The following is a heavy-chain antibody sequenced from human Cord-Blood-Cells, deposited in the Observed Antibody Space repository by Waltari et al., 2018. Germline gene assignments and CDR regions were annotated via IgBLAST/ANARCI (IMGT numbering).Heavy chain of an antibody. CDR3: ARGTAGGLGVFDY. Sequence: QVQLQESGPGLVKPSQTLSLTCTVSGGSISSGGSYWSWIRQPPGKGLEWIGYIYYSGSTYYNPSLKSRVTISVDTSKNQFSLKLSSVTAADTAVYYCARGTAGGLGVFDYWGQGTLVTVSS. D-gene: IGHD6-13*01. CDR1: GGSISSGGSY. V-gene: IGHV4-31*03. CDR2: IYYSGST. J-gene: IGHJ4*02.